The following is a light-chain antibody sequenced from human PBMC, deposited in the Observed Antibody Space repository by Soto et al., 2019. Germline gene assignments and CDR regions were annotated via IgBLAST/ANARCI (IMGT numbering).Light chain of an antibody. V-gene: IGKV3-20*01. J-gene: IGKJ5*01. CDR3: QQYGSSPIT. Sequence: IVLTQSTGTLFVSQGERAALSCSASQTIKTRSLAWYQQKPGQAPRRLIYGTSSRPTNIPDRFSASGSGTDFTLTISRLEPEDFAVYYCQQYGSSPITFGHGTRLEIK. CDR2: GTS. CDR1: QTIKTRS.